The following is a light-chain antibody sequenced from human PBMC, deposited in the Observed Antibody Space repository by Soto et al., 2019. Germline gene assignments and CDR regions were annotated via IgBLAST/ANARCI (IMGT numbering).Light chain of an antibody. J-gene: IGKJ1*01. CDR3: QQSYSTPPT. V-gene: IGKV1-39*01. CDR1: QSISTN. CDR2: AAS. Sequence: DIQMTQSPSSLSASVGDRVTITCRASQSISTNLNWYQQKPGKAPKLLIYAASSLQSGVPSRFSGSGSGTDFTRAISSLQPEDFATYYCQQSYSTPPTFGQGTKVEIK.